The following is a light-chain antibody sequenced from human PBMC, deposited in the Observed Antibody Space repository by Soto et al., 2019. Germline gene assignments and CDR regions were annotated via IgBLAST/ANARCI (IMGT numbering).Light chain of an antibody. V-gene: IGLV2-14*01. CDR3: NSYTSSSTYV. Sequence: QSVLTQLASVPGSPGQSITISCTGTTSDVGRYNYVSWYQQHPGKAPKLIIYDVSNRPSGVSNRFSGSKSGNTASLTISGLQAEDEADYYCNSYTSSSTYVFGTGTKVTVI. CDR2: DVS. J-gene: IGLJ1*01. CDR1: TSDVGRYNY.